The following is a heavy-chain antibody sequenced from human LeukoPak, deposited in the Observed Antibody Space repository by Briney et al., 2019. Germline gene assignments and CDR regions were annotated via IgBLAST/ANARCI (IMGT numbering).Heavy chain of an antibody. CDR2: IHYSGTT. D-gene: IGHD6-6*01. Sequence: TSETLSLTCTVSGGSISAYYWSWIRQPPGKGLEWIGYIHYSGTTNYYPSLKSRVTIALDTSKNQFSPKLNSVTAADTAVYYCARFGTSSSRFFDQWGQGTLVTVSS. J-gene: IGHJ4*02. V-gene: IGHV4-59*01. CDR3: ARFGTSSSRFFDQ. CDR1: GGSISAYY.